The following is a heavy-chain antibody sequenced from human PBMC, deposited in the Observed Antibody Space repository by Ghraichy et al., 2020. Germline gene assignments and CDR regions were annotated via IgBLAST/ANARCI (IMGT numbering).Heavy chain of an antibody. CDR1: GGSISSYY. CDR2: IYDSGST. CDR3: ARHSHDYYENSGYLTYFDL. D-gene: IGHD3-22*01. V-gene: IGHV4-59*08. J-gene: IGHJ4*02. Sequence: ESLNISCTVSGGSISSYYWSWIRQPPGKGLEWIGYIYDSGSTNYNPSLKSRVTISVDTSKNQFSLRLSSVTAADTAVYYCARHSHDYYENSGYLTYFDLWGQGTLVTVSS.